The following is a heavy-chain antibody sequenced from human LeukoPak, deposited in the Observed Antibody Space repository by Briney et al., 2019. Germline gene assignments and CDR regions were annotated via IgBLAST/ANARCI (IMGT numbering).Heavy chain of an antibody. Sequence: ASVRASCKASGYTFTSYYMHWVRQAPGQGLEWMGIINPTGGSTSYAQKFQGRVTMTRDMSTSTVYMELSSLRSEDTAVYYCAIRNSLGSFDPWGQGTLVTVSS. CDR2: INPTGGST. V-gene: IGHV1-46*01. J-gene: IGHJ5*02. D-gene: IGHD4-23*01. CDR1: GYTFTSYY. CDR3: AIRNSLGSFDP.